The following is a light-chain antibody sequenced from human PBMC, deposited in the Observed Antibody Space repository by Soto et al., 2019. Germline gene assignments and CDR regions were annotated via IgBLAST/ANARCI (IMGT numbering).Light chain of an antibody. CDR3: QQYDNLPLT. CDR2: DPS. Sequence: DIQMTQSPSSLSASVGDRVTITCQASQDISNYLNWYQQKPGKAPKLLIYDPSNLETGVPSRFSGSGSGTEFTFTISSLQLEAIATYYCQQYDNLPLTFGGGTKVEIK. CDR1: QDISNY. J-gene: IGKJ4*01. V-gene: IGKV1-33*01.